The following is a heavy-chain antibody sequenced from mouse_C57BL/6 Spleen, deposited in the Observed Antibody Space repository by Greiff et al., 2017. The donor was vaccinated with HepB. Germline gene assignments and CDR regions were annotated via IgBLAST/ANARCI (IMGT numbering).Heavy chain of an antibody. V-gene: IGHV1-81*01. CDR3: ARWSYYGSIFAY. J-gene: IGHJ3*01. CDR2: IYPRSGNT. D-gene: IGHD1-1*01. Sequence: QVQLQQSGAELARPGASVKLSCKASGYTFTSYGISWVKQRTGQGLEWIGEIYPRSGNTYYNEKFKGKATLTADKSSSTAYMELRSLTSEDSAVYFCARWSYYGSIFAYWGQGTLVTVSA. CDR1: GYTFTSYG.